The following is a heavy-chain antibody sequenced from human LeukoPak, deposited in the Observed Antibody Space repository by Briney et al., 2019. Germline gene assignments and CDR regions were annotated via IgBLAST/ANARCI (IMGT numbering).Heavy chain of an antibody. V-gene: IGHV3-30*03. CDR1: GFTFSSYG. CDR2: ISYDGSNK. D-gene: IGHD6-19*01. Sequence: GGSLRLSCAASGFTFSSYGMHWVRQAPGKGLEWVAVISYDGSNKYYADSVKGRFTIPRDNSKNTLYLQMNSLRAEDTAVYYCASSGWYPYWGQGTLVTVSS. J-gene: IGHJ4*02. CDR3: ASSGWYPY.